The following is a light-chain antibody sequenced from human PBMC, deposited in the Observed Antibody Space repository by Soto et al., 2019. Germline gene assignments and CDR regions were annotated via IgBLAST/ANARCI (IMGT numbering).Light chain of an antibody. V-gene: IGKV1-27*01. J-gene: IGKJ3*01. CDR3: QNYKSAPFT. CDR2: AAS. Sequence: DIQMTQSPSSLSASVGDRVTFPCRASQGISNYLAWYQQKPGKVPRRLIYAASTLLSGVPSRFSGSGSGTDFTLTISSLQPEDVATYYCQNYKSAPFTFGPGTKVDIK. CDR1: QGISNY.